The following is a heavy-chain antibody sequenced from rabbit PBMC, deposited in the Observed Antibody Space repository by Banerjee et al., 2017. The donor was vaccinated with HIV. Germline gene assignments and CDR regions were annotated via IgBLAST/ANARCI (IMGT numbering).Heavy chain of an antibody. Sequence: QEQLEESGGDLVKPEGSLTLTCTASGFSFSSSYYICWVRQAPGKGLELIACIISSTGTTRYASWVNGRFTISRSTSLNTVDLKMTSLTAADTATYFCARDGYAGHGYPNLWGPGTLVTVS. J-gene: IGHJ4*01. CDR1: GFSFSSSYY. CDR3: ARDGYAGHGYPNL. D-gene: IGHD6-1*01. CDR2: IISSTGTT. V-gene: IGHV1S43*01.